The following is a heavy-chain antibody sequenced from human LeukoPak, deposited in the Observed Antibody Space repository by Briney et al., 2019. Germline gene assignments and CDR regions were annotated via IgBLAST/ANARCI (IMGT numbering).Heavy chain of an antibody. J-gene: IGHJ6*03. D-gene: IGHD2-2*01. CDR1: GDSVTNYD. CDR3: ARWAEYQLPFSYYYMDV. CDR2: IYARGST. V-gene: IGHV4-4*09. Sequence: SETLSLTCTVSGDSVTNYDWSWIRQAPGKGLEWIGNIYARGSTTYSPSLKSRVTTSIDTSKNHFSLRLTSVTAADAAMYYCARWAEYQLPFSYYYMDVWDKGTTVTVSS.